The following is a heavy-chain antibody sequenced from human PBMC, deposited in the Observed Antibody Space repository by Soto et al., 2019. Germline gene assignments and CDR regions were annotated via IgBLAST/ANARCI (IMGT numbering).Heavy chain of an antibody. CDR2: IDPSDSYT. CDR3: ALTTSESYYYYGMDV. J-gene: IGHJ6*02. V-gene: IGHV5-10-1*01. Sequence: GESLKISCKGSGYSFTSYWISWVRQMPGKGLEWMGRIDPSDSYTNYSPSFQGHVTISADKSISTAYLQWSSLKASDTAMYYCALTTSESYYYYGMDVWGQGTTVTVSS. CDR1: GYSFTSYW. D-gene: IGHD4-17*01.